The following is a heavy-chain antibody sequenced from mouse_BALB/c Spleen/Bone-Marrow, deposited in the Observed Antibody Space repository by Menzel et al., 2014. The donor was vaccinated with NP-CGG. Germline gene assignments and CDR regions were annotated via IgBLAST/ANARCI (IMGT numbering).Heavy chain of an antibody. V-gene: IGHV5-9-3*01. CDR3: ARNDGYFD. CDR1: GFTFSNYA. Sequence: EVQLQQSGGGLVKPGGSLKLSCAASGFTFSNYAMSWVRQTPEKRLEWVATISSGGSYTYCPDSVKGRITISRDNATNTLYLQMGSLRSEDTAMYYCARNDGYFDWGQGTLVTVSA. D-gene: IGHD2-3*01. CDR2: ISSGGSYT. J-gene: IGHJ3*01.